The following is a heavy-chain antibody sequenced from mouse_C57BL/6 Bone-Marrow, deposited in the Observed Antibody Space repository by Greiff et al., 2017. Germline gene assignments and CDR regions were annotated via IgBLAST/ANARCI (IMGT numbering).Heavy chain of an antibody. CDR3: TRLSIAMDY. Sequence: EVQLQESGAELVRPGASVKLSCTASGFNIKDDYMHWVKQRPEQGLEWIGWIDPENGDTEYASKFQGKATITADTSSNPAYLQLSSLTSEDTAVYYCTRLSIAMDYWGQGTSVTVSS. D-gene: IGHD2-3*01. V-gene: IGHV14-4*01. CDR1: GFNIKDDY. J-gene: IGHJ4*01. CDR2: IDPENGDT.